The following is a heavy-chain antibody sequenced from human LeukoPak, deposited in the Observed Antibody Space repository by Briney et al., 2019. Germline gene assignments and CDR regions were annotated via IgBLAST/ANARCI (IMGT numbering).Heavy chain of an antibody. D-gene: IGHD3-3*01. CDR2: ISWDGGST. CDR3: AKDSRLFGVGIRVVGAFDI. J-gene: IGHJ3*02. Sequence: GGSLRLSCAASGFTSDDYAMHWVRQAPGKGLEWVSLISWDGGSTYYADSVKGRFTISRDNSKNSLYLQMNSLRAEDTALYYCAKDSRLFGVGIRVVGAFDIWGQGTMVTVSS. CDR1: GFTSDDYA. V-gene: IGHV3-43D*04.